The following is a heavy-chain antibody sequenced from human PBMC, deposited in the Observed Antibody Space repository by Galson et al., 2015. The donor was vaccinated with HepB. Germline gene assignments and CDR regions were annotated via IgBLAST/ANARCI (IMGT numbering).Heavy chain of an antibody. CDR2: IYSGGST. D-gene: IGHD2-21*01. V-gene: IGHV3-66*01. CDR1: GFTVSSNY. CDR3: ATGPPYSPALFDY. J-gene: IGHJ4*02. Sequence: SLRLSCAASGFTVSSNYMSWVRQAPGKGLEWVSVIYSGGSTYYADSVKGRFTISRDNSKNTLYLQMNSLRAEDTAVYYCATGPPYSPALFDYWGQGTLVTVSS.